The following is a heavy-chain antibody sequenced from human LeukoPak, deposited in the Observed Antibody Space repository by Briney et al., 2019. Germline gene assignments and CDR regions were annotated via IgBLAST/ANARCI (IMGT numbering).Heavy chain of an antibody. Sequence: PGGSLRLSCAASGFTFTSYEMNWVRQAPGKGLEWISYISSSGRTMYYADSVKGRFSISRDNAKNSLYLQMSSLRAEDTDVYYCARDSGRGYTYGYPDYWGQGTLVTVSS. CDR1: GFTFTSYE. D-gene: IGHD5-18*01. CDR2: ISSSGRTM. CDR3: ARDSGRGYTYGYPDY. V-gene: IGHV3-48*03. J-gene: IGHJ4*02.